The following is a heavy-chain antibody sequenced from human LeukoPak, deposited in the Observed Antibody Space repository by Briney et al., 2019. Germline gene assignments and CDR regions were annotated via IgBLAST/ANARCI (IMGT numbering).Heavy chain of an antibody. CDR1: GDSISNYY. Sequence: PSETLSLTCTVSGDSISNYYWSWIRQPPGKGLEWIGYIYYTGSTNYNPSLKSRVTISVDTSKNQFSLKLSSVTAADTAVYYCASSRFGVYMDVWGKGTTVTVSS. V-gene: IGHV4-59*01. D-gene: IGHD3-10*01. J-gene: IGHJ6*03. CDR3: ASSRFGVYMDV. CDR2: IYYTGST.